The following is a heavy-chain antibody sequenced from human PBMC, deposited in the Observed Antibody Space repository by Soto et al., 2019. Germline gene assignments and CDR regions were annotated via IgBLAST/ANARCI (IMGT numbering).Heavy chain of an antibody. J-gene: IGHJ4*02. CDR3: ARGQTGGGWGYYFDY. D-gene: IGHD3-16*01. Sequence: SVKVSCKASGGTFSSYAIDWVRQAPGQGLEWMGGIIPIFGTADYAQKFQGRVTITADESTSTAYMELSSLRSEDTAVYYCARGQTGGGWGYYFDYWGQGTLVTVSS. V-gene: IGHV1-69*13. CDR1: GGTFSSYA. CDR2: IIPIFGTA.